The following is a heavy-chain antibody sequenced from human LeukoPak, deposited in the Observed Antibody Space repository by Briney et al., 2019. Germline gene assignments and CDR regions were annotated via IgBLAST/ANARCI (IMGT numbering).Heavy chain of an antibody. V-gene: IGHV3-23*01. Sequence: GGSLGLSCAASGFTFSSYVMSWVRQAPGKGLEWVSSLSGSGGNSYFADSVKGRLTISRDNSKNTLYLQMNSLRAEDTAIYYCAKDLRCSSSSCYGMDVWGQGTTVTVSS. CDR1: GFTFSSYV. CDR2: LSGSGGNS. J-gene: IGHJ6*02. CDR3: AKDLRCSSSSCYGMDV. D-gene: IGHD2-2*01.